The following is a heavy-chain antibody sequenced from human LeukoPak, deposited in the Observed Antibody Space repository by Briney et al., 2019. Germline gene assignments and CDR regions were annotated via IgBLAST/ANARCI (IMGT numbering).Heavy chain of an antibody. CDR1: GYTFTGYY. CDR3: ARGYYDSSGYYYPYYYYGMDV. CDR2: INPNSSGT. D-gene: IGHD3-22*01. Sequence: ASVKVSCKASGYTFTGYYMHWVRQAPGQGLEWMGWINPNSSGTNYAQKFQGRVTMTRDTSISTAYMELSRLRSDDTAVYYCARGYYDSSGYYYPYYYYGMDVWGQGTTVTVSS. V-gene: IGHV1-2*02. J-gene: IGHJ6*02.